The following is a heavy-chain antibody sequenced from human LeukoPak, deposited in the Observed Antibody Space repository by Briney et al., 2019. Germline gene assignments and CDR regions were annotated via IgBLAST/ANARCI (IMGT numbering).Heavy chain of an antibody. CDR3: AKDLTGGSYGAFDI. Sequence: PGGSLRLSCAASGFTFSSYGMSWVRQAPGKGLEWVSAISGSGGSTYYADSVMGRFTIPRDNSKNTLYLQMNSLRAEDTAVYYCAKDLTGGSYGAFDIWGQGTMVTVSS. V-gene: IGHV3-23*01. CDR1: GFTFSSYG. D-gene: IGHD1-26*01. CDR2: ISGSGGST. J-gene: IGHJ3*02.